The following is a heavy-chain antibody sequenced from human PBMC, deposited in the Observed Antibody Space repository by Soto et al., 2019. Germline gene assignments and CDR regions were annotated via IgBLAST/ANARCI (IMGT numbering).Heavy chain of an antibody. Sequence: EVQLLESGGKLVQPGXSLTLSCAASGFTFSTYAMAWVRQAPGKGLEWVSGVSASGLNTDYADPVKGRFYISRDNSKNTVSLHMNSLRAEDTALYYCAKKRPRRTSGYVFDYWGQGTPVTVSS. V-gene: IGHV3-23*01. CDR2: VSASGLNT. CDR3: AKKRPRRTSGYVFDY. D-gene: IGHD5-18*01. CDR1: GFTFSTYA. J-gene: IGHJ4*02.